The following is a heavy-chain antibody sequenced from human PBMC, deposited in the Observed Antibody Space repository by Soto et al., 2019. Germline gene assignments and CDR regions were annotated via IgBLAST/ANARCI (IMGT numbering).Heavy chain of an antibody. CDR1: GFTFSSYA. V-gene: IGHV3-30-3*01. J-gene: IGHJ3*02. D-gene: IGHD3-22*01. Sequence: QVQLVESGGGVVQPGRSLRLSCAASGFTFSSYAMHWVRQAPGKGLEWVAVISDDGSNKYYADSVKGRFTISRDNSKKTLYLQMNSLRAEDTAVYYCARTADSSGYYDVGGNYAFDIWGQETMFNVSS. CDR2: ISDDGSNK. CDR3: ARTADSSGYYDVGGNYAFDI.